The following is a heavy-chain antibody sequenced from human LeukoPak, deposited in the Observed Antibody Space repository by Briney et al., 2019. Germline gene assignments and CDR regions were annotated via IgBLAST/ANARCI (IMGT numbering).Heavy chain of an antibody. CDR3: AKLWDYYGSGSYYNPYYFDY. V-gene: IGHV3-30*18. D-gene: IGHD3-10*01. CDR1: GFTFSSYG. CDR2: ISYDGSNK. J-gene: IGHJ4*02. Sequence: PGGSLRLSCAASGFTFSSYGMHWVRQAPGKGLEWVAVISYDGSNKYYADSVKGRFTISRDNSKNTLYLQMNGLRAEDTAVYYCAKLWDYYGSGSYYNPYYFDYWGQGTLVTVSS.